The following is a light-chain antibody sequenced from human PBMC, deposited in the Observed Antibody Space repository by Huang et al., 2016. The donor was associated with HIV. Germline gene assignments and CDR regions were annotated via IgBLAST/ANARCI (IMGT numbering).Light chain of an antibody. CDR2: GAS. J-gene: IGKJ2*01. CDR1: QSLSSSY. CDR3: QQYGSSPYT. Sequence: EVVLTQSPGTLSSSPGDRVTISCRASQSLSSSYLAWYQQRPGQAPRLLIYGASTRATGIPDRFSGSGAGTDVSRTINGLEPADLALYYCQQYGSSPYTFGQGTNLEIK. V-gene: IGKV3-20*01.